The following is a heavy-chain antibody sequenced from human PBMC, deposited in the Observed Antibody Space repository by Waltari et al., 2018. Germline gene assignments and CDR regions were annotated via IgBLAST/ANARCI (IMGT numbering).Heavy chain of an antibody. CDR2: IYPAGST. V-gene: IGHV3-66*02. J-gene: IGHJ4*02. CDR1: GFTFSTTH. D-gene: IGHD5-18*01. CDR3: ATARDEDTAMVFFDH. Sequence: DVQLVESGGALVHPGGSLRLSCAASGFTFSTTHMSWVRQAPGKGLEWVSIIYPAGSTFDADAVVGRFTISRDISQNTLHLQMRNLRPEDTAIYYCATARDEDTAMVFFDHWGQGTQVSVSS.